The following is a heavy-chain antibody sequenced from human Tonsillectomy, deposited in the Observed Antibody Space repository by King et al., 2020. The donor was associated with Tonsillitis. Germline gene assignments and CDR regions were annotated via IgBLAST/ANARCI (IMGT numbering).Heavy chain of an antibody. CDR3: ARVRRGNSGWGGWFDP. Sequence: VKLVESGGGLVKPGGSLRLSCLASGFKLSDYYMSWIRQVPGKGLEWLSYVSDDGSSKSYADSVKGRFTISRDNPRNSLYLQMNGVTVDDTAVYYCARVRRGNSGWGGWFDPWGHGTLVTVSS. J-gene: IGHJ5*02. CDR1: GFKLSDYY. CDR2: VSDDGSSK. V-gene: IGHV3-11*01. D-gene: IGHD6-19*01.